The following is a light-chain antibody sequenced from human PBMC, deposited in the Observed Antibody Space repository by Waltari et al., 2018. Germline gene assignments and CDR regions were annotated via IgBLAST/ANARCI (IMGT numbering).Light chain of an antibody. CDR3: QQYYSTPWT. V-gene: IGKV4-1*01. Sequence: DIMMTQSPDSLAVSLGERATINCKHSQSVLYSSNNKNYLAWYQQKPGQPPKLLIYWASTRESGVPDRFSGSGSGTDFTLTISSLQAEDVAVYYCQQYYSTPWTFGQGTKVVIK. CDR2: WAS. J-gene: IGKJ1*01. CDR1: QSVLYSSNNKNY.